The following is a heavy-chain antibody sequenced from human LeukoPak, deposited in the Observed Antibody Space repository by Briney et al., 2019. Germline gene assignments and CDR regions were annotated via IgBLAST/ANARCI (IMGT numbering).Heavy chain of an antibody. CDR3: ARPLFGWIAVAGNPYYYGMDV. V-gene: IGHV4-59*12. CDR1: GGSISSYY. D-gene: IGHD6-19*01. Sequence: SETLSLTCTVSGGSISSYYWSWIRQPPGKGLEWIGYIYYSGSTNYNPSLKSRVTISVDTSKHQFSLKLSSVTAADTAVYYCARPLFGWIAVAGNPYYYGMDVWGQGTTVTVSS. J-gene: IGHJ6*02. CDR2: IYYSGST.